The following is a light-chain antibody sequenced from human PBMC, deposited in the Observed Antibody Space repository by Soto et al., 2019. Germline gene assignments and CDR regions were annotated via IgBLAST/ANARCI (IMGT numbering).Light chain of an antibody. CDR2: KAS. V-gene: IGKV1-5*03. CDR1: QSVNSW. Sequence: DIPMTQSPSTLSASVGDRVTITCRASQSVNSWLAWFQQKPGKVPKLLIYKASSLESGVPSRFSGSGSGTEFTLTISSLQPDDFATYYCQQYNTYPWTFGQGTKVEIK. J-gene: IGKJ1*01. CDR3: QQYNTYPWT.